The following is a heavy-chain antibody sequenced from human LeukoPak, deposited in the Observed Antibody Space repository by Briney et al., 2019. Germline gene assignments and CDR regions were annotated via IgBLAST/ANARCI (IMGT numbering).Heavy chain of an antibody. Sequence: PSETLSLTCTVSGGSISTSNYYWGWIRQPPGKGLEWIGNIFYSGSTYYSPSLKSRVTISLDTSRNQFSLKLSSVTAADTAVYYCAREVEQLGNYYYYYMDVWGKGTTVTVSS. J-gene: IGHJ6*03. CDR1: GGSISTSNYY. CDR2: IFYSGST. CDR3: AREVEQLGNYYYYYMDV. V-gene: IGHV4-39*07. D-gene: IGHD6-6*01.